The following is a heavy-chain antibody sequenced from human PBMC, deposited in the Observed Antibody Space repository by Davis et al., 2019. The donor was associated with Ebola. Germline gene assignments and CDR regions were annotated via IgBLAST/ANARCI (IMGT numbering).Heavy chain of an antibody. D-gene: IGHD3-3*01. CDR3: ARVGYDFWSGYYTGNWFDP. J-gene: IGHJ5*02. CDR2: IYYSGST. CDR1: GVSISSYY. V-gene: IGHV4-59*01. Sequence: MPSETLSLTCTVSGVSISSYYWSWIRQPPGKGLEWIGYIYYSGSTNYNPSLKSRVTISVDTSKNQFSLKLSSVTAADTAVYYCARVGYDFWSGYYTGNWFDPWGQGTLVTVSS.